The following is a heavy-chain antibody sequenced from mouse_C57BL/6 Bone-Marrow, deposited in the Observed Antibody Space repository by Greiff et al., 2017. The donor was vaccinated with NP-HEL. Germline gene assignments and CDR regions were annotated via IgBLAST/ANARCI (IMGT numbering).Heavy chain of an antibody. CDR2: IDPENGDT. V-gene: IGHV14-4*01. D-gene: IGHD1-1*01. J-gene: IGHJ1*03. Sequence: EVQRVESGAELVRPGASVKLSCTASGFNIKDDYMHWVKQRPEQGLEWIGWIDPENGDTEYASKFQGKATITADTSSNTAYLQLSSLTSEDTAVYYCTTDGSVLDVWGTGTTVTVSS. CDR3: TTDGSVLDV. CDR1: GFNIKDDY.